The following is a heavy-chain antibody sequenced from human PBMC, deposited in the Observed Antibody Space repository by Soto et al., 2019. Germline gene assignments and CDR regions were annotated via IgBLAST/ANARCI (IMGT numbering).Heavy chain of an antibody. J-gene: IGHJ6*02. D-gene: IGHD2-2*01. CDR2: IYCSGST. CDR3: ARGEIVVVPAAMVPYYYDGMDV. Sequence: QVQLQEWGPGLVKPSETLSLTCTVSGGSVSSGSYYWSWIRQPPGKGLEWIGDIYCSGSTNYNPSLESRVTISVDTSKNPFSLELSSVTAADTAVYYCARGEIVVVPAAMVPYYYDGMDVWGQGTTVTVSS. CDR1: GGSVSSGSYY. V-gene: IGHV4-61*01.